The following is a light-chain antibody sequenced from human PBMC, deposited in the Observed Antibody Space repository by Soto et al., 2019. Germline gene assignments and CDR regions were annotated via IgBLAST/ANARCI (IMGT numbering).Light chain of an antibody. Sequence: QSVLTQPPSASGTPGQRVTISCSGSSSNIGGNSVYWYQQLPGTAPKLLVYSHNQRPSGVPDRFSGSKSGTSASLAIIGLRSEDEAQYYCATWDDSLTGVVFGGGTKLTVL. CDR3: ATWDDSLTGVV. CDR1: SSNIGGNS. CDR2: SHN. J-gene: IGLJ2*01. V-gene: IGLV1-47*02.